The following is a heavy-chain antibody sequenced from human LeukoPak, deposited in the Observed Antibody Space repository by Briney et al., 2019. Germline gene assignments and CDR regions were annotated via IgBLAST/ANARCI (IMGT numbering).Heavy chain of an antibody. D-gene: IGHD2-2*01. V-gene: IGHV1-18*01. CDR2: ISAYIGNK. Sequence: PGASVKVSCKASGYTFTSYVTGWVRQAPGQGLEWMGWISAYIGNKNYAQKLQGRVTMTTGTSTSTAYMELRSLRSDDTAVYYCASNPLGYCSSTSCPPMYYFDYWGQGTLVTVSS. J-gene: IGHJ4*02. CDR3: ASNPLGYCSSTSCPPMYYFDY. CDR1: GYTFTSYV.